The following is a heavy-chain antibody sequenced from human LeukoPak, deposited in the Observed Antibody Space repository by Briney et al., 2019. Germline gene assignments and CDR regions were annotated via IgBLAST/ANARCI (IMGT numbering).Heavy chain of an antibody. V-gene: IGHV4-38-2*02. CDR2: IYHSGST. D-gene: IGHD3-22*01. CDR3: ARGFRPRGLTMIVVVNYYYYMDV. J-gene: IGHJ6*03. CDR1: GYSISSGYY. Sequence: SETLSPTCTVSGYSISSGYYRGWIRQPPGKGLEWIGSIYHSGSTYYNPSLKSRVTISVDTSKNQFSLKLSSVTAADTAVYYCARGFRPRGLTMIVVVNYYYYMDVWGKGTTVTISS.